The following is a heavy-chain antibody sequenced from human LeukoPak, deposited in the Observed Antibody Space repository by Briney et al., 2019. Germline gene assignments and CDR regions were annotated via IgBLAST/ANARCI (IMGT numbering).Heavy chain of an antibody. J-gene: IGHJ4*02. V-gene: IGHV4-61*01. D-gene: IGHD1-26*01. CDR2: MFYSEST. CDR1: GASVSDGNYY. CDR3: ARMYSGTSYYFDY. Sequence: PSETLSLTCSVSGASVSDGNYYWSWIRQPPGKGLEWIGYMFYSESTKYNPSLKSRVTISVDKSKNQFSLHMSSVTAADTAVYYCARMYSGTSYYFDYWGQGTLVTVSS.